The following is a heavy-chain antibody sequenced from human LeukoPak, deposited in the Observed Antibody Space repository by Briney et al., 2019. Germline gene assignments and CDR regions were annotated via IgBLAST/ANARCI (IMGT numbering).Heavy chain of an antibody. CDR3: ARAYGVLAHP. J-gene: IGHJ5*02. D-gene: IGHD3-10*01. V-gene: IGHV1-69*13. Sequence: ASVKLSCKASGATFSSCAISWVRQAPGQGLEWMGGIIPIFGTANYAQKFQGRVTITADESTSTAYMELSSLRSEDTAVYYCARAYGVLAHPWGQGTLVTVSS. CDR2: IIPIFGTA. CDR1: GATFSSCA.